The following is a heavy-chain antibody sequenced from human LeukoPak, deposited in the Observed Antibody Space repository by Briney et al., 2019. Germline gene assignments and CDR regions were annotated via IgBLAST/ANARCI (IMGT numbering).Heavy chain of an antibody. J-gene: IGHJ5*02. CDR2: IIPIFGTA. CDR3: ARYTRYNWNYDWFDP. D-gene: IGHD1-7*01. Sequence: SVKVSCKASGGTFSSYAISWVRQAPGQGLEWMGGIIPIFGTANYAQKFQGRVTITADKSTSTAYMELSSLRSEDTAVYYCARYTRYNWNYDWFDPWGQGTLVTVSS. CDR1: GGTFSSYA. V-gene: IGHV1-69*06.